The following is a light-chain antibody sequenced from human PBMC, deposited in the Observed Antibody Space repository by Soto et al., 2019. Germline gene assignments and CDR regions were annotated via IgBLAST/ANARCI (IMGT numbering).Light chain of an antibody. V-gene: IGKV3-20*01. CDR1: RRISSTY. CDR2: GAS. J-gene: IGKJ2*01. Sequence: EIVLTQSPGTLSLSPGERATLSCRASRRISSTYLAWYQQKPGQAPRLLIYGASSRATGIPDRFSGSGSGTDFTLTISRLEPKDFAVYYCHQYGGSPPYTFGQGTKLEIK. CDR3: HQYGGSPPYT.